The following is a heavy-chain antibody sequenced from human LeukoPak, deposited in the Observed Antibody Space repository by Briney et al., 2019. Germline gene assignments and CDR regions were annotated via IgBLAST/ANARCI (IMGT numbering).Heavy chain of an antibody. J-gene: IGHJ4*02. CDR3: ASFSPYCSSTSCLDY. CDR2: ISSSSSTI. D-gene: IGHD2-2*01. V-gene: IGHV3-48*04. CDR1: GFTFSSYS. Sequence: SGGSLRLSCASPGFTFSSYSMNWVRQAPGKGLEWVSYISSSSSTIYYADSVKGRFTISRDNAKNSLYLQMNSLRAEDTAVYYCASFSPYCSSTSCLDYWGRGTLVTVSS.